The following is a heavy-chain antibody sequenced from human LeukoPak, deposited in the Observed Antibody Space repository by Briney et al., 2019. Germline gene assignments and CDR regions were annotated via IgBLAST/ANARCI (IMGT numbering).Heavy chain of an antibody. CDR2: IIPIFGTA. CDR3: ARENYYGSGSYYT. J-gene: IGHJ5*02. D-gene: IGHD3-10*01. V-gene: IGHV1-69*06. CDR1: GGTFSSYA. Sequence: SVKVSCKASGGTFSSYAVSWVRQAPGQGLEWMGGIIPIFGTANYAQKFQGRVTITADKSTSTAYMELSSLRSEDTAVYYCARENYYGSGSYYTWGQGTLVTVSS.